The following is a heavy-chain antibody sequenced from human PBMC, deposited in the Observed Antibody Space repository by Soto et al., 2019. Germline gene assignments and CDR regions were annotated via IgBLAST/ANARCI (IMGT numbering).Heavy chain of an antibody. J-gene: IGHJ6*02. CDR2: ISYDDTKK. D-gene: IGHD1-20*01. CDR1: GFTFSSYP. Sequence: QVQLVESGGGVVQPGRSLRLSCAASGFTFSSYPLHWVRQAPGKGLEWVAFISYDDTKKYNTESVKGRFTISRDNSKNTLYLQMNGLTAEDTAVYYCARGAITGLAANYYYHVMDVWGQGTTVTVSS. V-gene: IGHV3-30-3*01. CDR3: ARGAITGLAANYYYHVMDV.